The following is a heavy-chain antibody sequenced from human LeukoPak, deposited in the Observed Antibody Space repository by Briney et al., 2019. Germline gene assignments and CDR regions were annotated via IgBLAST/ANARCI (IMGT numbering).Heavy chain of an antibody. J-gene: IGHJ6*02. CDR3: AAGRNDFWSGYYVGYYYGMDV. V-gene: IGHV1-58*02. D-gene: IGHD3-3*01. Sequence: SVKVSCKASGFTFTSSAMQWVRQARGQRLEWIGWIVVGSGNTNYAQKFQERVTITRDMSTSTAYMELSSLRSEDTAVYYCAAGRNDFWSGYYVGYYYGMDVWGQGTTVTVSS. CDR2: IVVGSGNT. CDR1: GFTFTSSA.